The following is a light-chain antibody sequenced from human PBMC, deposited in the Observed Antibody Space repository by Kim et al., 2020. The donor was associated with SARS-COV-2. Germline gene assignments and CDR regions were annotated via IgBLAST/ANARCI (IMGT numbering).Light chain of an antibody. CDR2: DAS. CDR1: RSINSY. Sequence: EIVLTQSQATLSLSPGEGATLSCRASRSINSYLAWYQQKSGQAPRLLIYDASKRATGIPPRFSGSGSGTDFTLTVSSLEPEDFAIYYCQQRSDWRGYTFGQGTSWRS. CDR3: QQRSDWRGYT. V-gene: IGKV3-11*01. J-gene: IGKJ2*01.